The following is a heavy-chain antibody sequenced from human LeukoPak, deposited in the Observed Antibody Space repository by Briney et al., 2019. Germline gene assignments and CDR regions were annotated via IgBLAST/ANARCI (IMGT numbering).Heavy chain of an antibody. D-gene: IGHD2-15*01. Sequence: PGGSLTLSCAASGFTFSGYGIHWVRQAPAKGLEWVAVISYDGSNKYYADSVKGRFTISRDNSKNTLYLQMNSLRAEDTAVYYCAKDYCSGGSCNWFDPWGQGTLVTVSS. CDR3: AKDYCSGGSCNWFDP. CDR1: GFTFSGYG. CDR2: ISYDGSNK. J-gene: IGHJ5*02. V-gene: IGHV3-30*18.